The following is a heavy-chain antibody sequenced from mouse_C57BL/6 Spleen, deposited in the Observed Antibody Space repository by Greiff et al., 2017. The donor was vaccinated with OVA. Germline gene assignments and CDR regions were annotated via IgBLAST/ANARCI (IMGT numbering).Heavy chain of an antibody. Sequence: QVQLQQPGAELVMPGASVKLSCKASGYTFTSYWMHWVKQRPGQGLEWIGEIDPSDSYTNYNQKFKGKSTLTVDKSSSTAYMQLSSLTSEDSAVYYCARAYYDYDGASWFAYWGQGTLVTVSA. J-gene: IGHJ3*01. CDR2: IDPSDSYT. CDR3: ARAYYDYDGASWFAY. V-gene: IGHV1-69*01. D-gene: IGHD2-4*01. CDR1: GYTFTSYW.